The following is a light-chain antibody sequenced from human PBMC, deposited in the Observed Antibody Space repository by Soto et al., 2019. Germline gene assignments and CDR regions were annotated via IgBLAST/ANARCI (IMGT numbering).Light chain of an antibody. CDR2: GAS. CDR3: HHYNNWPRT. V-gene: IGKV3-20*01. CDR1: QSVSSSY. J-gene: IGKJ1*01. Sequence: EIVLTQSPGTLSLSPGERATLSCRASQSVSSSYLAWYQQKPGQAPRLLIYGASSRATGIPDRFSGSGSGTGFTLTISSLQSEDFAVYYCHHYNNWPRTFGQGTKVDIK.